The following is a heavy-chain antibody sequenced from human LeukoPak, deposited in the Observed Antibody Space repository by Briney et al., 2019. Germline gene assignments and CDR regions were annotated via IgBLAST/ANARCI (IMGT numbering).Heavy chain of an antibody. V-gene: IGHV4-34*01. CDR2: INHSGST. D-gene: IGHD3-9*01. Sequence: PSETLSLTCAVYGGSFSGYYWSWIRQPPGKGLEWIGEINHSGSTSYNPSLKSRVTISVDTSKNQFSPKLSSVTAADTAVYYCARGLRRWGQGTLVTVSS. CDR3: ARGLRR. CDR1: GGSFSGYY. J-gene: IGHJ4*02.